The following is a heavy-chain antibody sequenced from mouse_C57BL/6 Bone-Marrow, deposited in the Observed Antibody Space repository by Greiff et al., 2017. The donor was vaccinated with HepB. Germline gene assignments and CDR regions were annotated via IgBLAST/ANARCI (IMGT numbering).Heavy chain of an antibody. CDR1: GYAFSSSW. CDR3: AREGFITTVVGEAY. Sequence: VQLQESGPELVKPGASVKISCKASGYAFSSSWMNWVKQRPGKGLEWIGRIYPGDGDTNYNGKFKGKATLTADKSSSTAYMQLSSLTSEDSAVYFCAREGFITTVVGEAYWGQGTLVTVSA. J-gene: IGHJ3*01. CDR2: IYPGDGDT. D-gene: IGHD1-1*01. V-gene: IGHV1-82*01.